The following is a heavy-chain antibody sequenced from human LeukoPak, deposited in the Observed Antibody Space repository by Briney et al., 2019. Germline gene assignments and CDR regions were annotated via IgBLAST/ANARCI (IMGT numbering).Heavy chain of an antibody. D-gene: IGHD2-2*01. V-gene: IGHV4-39*07. CDR3: ARAEGVPAASDY. CDR1: GGSISSSSYY. J-gene: IGHJ4*02. Sequence: SETLSLTCTVSGGSISSSSYYWGCIRQPPGKGLECIGSIYYSGSTYYNPSLKSRVTISVDTSKNQFSLKLSSVTAADTAVYYCARAEGVPAASDYWGQGTLVTVSS. CDR2: IYYSGST.